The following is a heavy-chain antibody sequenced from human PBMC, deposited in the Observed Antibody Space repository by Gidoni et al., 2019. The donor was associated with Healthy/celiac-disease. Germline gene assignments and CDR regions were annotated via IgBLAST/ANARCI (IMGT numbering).Heavy chain of an antibody. CDR1: GFTFSSYW. D-gene: IGHD4-17*01. CDR3: AREAVTRAEYFQH. CDR2: IKQDGSEK. V-gene: IGHV3-7*01. J-gene: IGHJ1*01. Sequence: EVQLVESGGGLVQPGGSLRLSCAASGFTFSSYWMSWVRQAPGKGLEWVANIKQDGSEKYYVDSVKGRFTISRDNAKNSLYLQMNSLRAEDTAVYYCAREAVTRAEYFQHWGQGTLVTVSS.